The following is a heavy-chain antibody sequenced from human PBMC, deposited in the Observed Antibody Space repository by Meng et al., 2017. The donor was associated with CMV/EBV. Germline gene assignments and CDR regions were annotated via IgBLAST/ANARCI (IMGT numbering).Heavy chain of an antibody. Sequence: SVKVSCKASGGTFSSYAISWVRQAPGQGLEWMGGIIPIFGTANYAQKFQSRVTITTDESTSTAYMELSSLRSEDTAVYYCASAYSSSPKNYYYYGMDVWGQGTTVTVSS. CDR1: GGTFSSYA. D-gene: IGHD6-13*01. J-gene: IGHJ6*02. CDR3: ASAYSSSPKNYYYYGMDV. CDR2: IIPIFGTA. V-gene: IGHV1-69*05.